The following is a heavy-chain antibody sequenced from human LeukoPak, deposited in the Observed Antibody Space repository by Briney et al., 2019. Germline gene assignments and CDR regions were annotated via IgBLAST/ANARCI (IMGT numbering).Heavy chain of an antibody. CDR2: INHSGST. J-gene: IGHJ5*02. CDR1: GDSMNNYY. D-gene: IGHD3-10*01. Sequence: PSETLSLTCNVFGDSMNNYYWSWIRQPPGKGLEWIGEINHSGSTNYNPSLKSRVTISVDTSKNQFSLKLSSVTAADTAVYYCARRAMVRGPFGPWGQGTLVTVSS. CDR3: ARRAMVRGPFGP. V-gene: IGHV4-34*01.